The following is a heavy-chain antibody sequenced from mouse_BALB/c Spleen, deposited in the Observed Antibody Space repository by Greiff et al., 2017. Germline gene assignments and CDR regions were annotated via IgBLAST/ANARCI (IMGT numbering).Heavy chain of an antibody. V-gene: IGHV14-3*02. Sequence: EVQLVESGAELVKPGASVKLSCTASGFNIKDTYMHWVKQRPEQGLEWIGRIDPANGNTKYDPKFQGKATITADTSSNTAYLQLSSLTSEDTAVYYCARSQLGFYYFDYWGQGTTLTVSS. CDR3: ARSQLGFYYFDY. D-gene: IGHD4-1*02. CDR1: GFNIKDTY. CDR2: IDPANGNT. J-gene: IGHJ2*01.